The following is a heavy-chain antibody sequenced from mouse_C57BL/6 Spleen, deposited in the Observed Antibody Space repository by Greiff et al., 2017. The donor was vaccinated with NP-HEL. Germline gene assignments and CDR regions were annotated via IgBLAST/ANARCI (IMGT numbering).Heavy chain of an antibody. J-gene: IGHJ4*01. CDR2: INPNNGGT. Sequence: EVQLQQSGPELVKPGASVKISCKASGYTFTDYYMNWVKQSHGKSLEWIGDINPNNGGTSYNQKFKGKATLTVDKSSSTAYMELRSLTSEDSAVYYCARAYGSSRGGYAMDYWGQGTSVTVSS. CDR3: ARAYGSSRGGYAMDY. CDR1: GYTFTDYY. V-gene: IGHV1-26*01. D-gene: IGHD1-1*01.